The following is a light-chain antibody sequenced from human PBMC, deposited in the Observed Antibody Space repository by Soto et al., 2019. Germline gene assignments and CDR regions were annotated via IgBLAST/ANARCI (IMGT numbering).Light chain of an antibody. CDR2: EVS. CDR1: SSDVGAYNY. CDR3: SSYTSSNTLV. V-gene: IGLV2-14*01. J-gene: IGLJ2*01. Sequence: QSALTQPASVSGSPGQSITISCNGTSSDVGAYNYVSWYQQHPGKAPKLMIFEVSDRPSGVSNRFSGSKSGNTASLTISGLEAEDEADDYCSSYTSSNTLVFCGGTKLTV.